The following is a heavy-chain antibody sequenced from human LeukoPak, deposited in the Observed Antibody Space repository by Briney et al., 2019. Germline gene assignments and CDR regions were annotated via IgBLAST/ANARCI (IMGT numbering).Heavy chain of an antibody. CDR1: GFTFSSYA. D-gene: IGHD5-24*01. Sequence: GGSLRLSCAASGFTFSSYAMHWVRQAPGKGLEWVAVISYDGSSNYYADSVKGRFTMSRDNSKNTLYLQMNSLRAEDTAVYYCAKNGDSERWLQPKFVTHWGQGTLVTVSS. J-gene: IGHJ4*02. CDR2: ISYDGSSN. V-gene: IGHV3-30*04. CDR3: AKNGDSERWLQPKFVTH.